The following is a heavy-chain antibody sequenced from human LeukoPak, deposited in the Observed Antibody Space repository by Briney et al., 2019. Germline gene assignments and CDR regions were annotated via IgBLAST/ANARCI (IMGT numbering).Heavy chain of an antibody. Sequence: ASVKVSCKASGYTFTGYYMHWVRQAPGQGLEWMGRINPNSGGTNYAQKFQGRVTMTRDTSISTAYMELSRLRSDDTAVYYCAVTVGLLYYFDYWGQGTLVTVSS. V-gene: IGHV1-2*06. CDR1: GYTFTGYY. J-gene: IGHJ4*02. CDR2: INPNSGGT. D-gene: IGHD2/OR15-2a*01. CDR3: AVTVGLLYYFDY.